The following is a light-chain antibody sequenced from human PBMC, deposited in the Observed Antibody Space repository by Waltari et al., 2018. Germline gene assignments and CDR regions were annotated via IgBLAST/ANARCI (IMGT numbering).Light chain of an antibody. CDR3: SSYAGRSILI. V-gene: IGLV2-23*02. CDR1: SSDVASSHL. CDR2: EVF. J-gene: IGLJ2*01. Sequence: QSALTQPASVSGSPGPSITISCTGTSSDVASSHLVSWYQQYPGKAPRLVIYEVFKRPASVSSRFSGSKSGSTASLTISGVQAEDEATYYCSSYAGRSILIFGGGT.